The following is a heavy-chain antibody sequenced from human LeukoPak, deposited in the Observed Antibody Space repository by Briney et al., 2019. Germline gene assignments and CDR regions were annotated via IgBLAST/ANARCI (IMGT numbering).Heavy chain of an antibody. CDR1: GGSISSSSYY. D-gene: IGHD2-15*01. J-gene: IGHJ4*02. V-gene: IGHV4-39*01. CDR3: ASGYCSGGSCRWPVGF. Sequence: KPSETLSLTCTVSGGSISSSSYYWGWIRQPPGKGLEWIGSIYYSGSTYYNPSLKSRVTISVDTSKNQFSLKLSSVTAADTAVYYCASGYCSGGSCRWPVGFWGQGTLVTVSS. CDR2: IYYSGST.